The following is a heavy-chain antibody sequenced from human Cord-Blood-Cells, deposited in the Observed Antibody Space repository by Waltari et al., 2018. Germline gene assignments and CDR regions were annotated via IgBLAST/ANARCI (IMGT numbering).Heavy chain of an antibody. CDR1: GFTFDDYT. Sequence: EVQLVESGGVVVQPGGSLRLSCAASGFTFDDYTMHWVRQAPGEGLGWVSLISWDGGSTYYADSVKGRFTISRDNSKNSLYLQMNSLRTEDTALYYCATFMEAYCSSTSCSFFDYWGQGTLVTVSS. V-gene: IGHV3-43*01. D-gene: IGHD2-2*01. CDR2: ISWDGGST. CDR3: ATFMEAYCSSTSCSFFDY. J-gene: IGHJ4*02.